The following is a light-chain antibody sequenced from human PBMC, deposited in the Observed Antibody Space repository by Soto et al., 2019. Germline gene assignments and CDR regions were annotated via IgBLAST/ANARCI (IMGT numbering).Light chain of an antibody. CDR3: QQSYSTLPLT. V-gene: IGKV1-39*01. CDR1: QSISSH. CDR2: AAS. J-gene: IGKJ4*01. Sequence: DIQMTQSPSSLSASVGDRVTITCRASQSISSHLNWYQQKAGKAPKLLIYAASSLQSGVPSRFSGSGSGTDFTLTISSLQPEDFATYYCQQSYSTLPLTFGGGTKVEIK.